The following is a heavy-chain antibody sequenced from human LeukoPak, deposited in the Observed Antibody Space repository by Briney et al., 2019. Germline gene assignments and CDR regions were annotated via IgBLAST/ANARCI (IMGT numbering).Heavy chain of an antibody. J-gene: IGHJ5*02. CDR1: GGSISSYY. CDR2: IYTSGST. D-gene: IGHD2-15*01. V-gene: IGHV4-4*07. Sequence: SETLSLTCSVSGGSISSYYWSWIRQPAGKGLEWIGRIYTSGSTNHNPSLKSRVTMSVDTSKNQFSLKLSSVTAADTAVYYCARDPLGYNWFDPWGQGTLVTVSS. CDR3: ARDPLGYNWFDP.